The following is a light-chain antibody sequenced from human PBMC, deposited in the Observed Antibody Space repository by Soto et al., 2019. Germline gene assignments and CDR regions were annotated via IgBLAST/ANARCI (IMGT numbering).Light chain of an antibody. CDR3: QQYGSAPLT. V-gene: IGKV3-20*01. CDR1: QSVSSSF. Sequence: EIVLTQSPGTLSLSPGERATLSCRASQSVSSSFLAWYQQKPGQAPRLLIYGASSRATGIPDRLSGSGSGTDFTLTISRLEPEDLAVYYCQQYGSAPLTFGQGTKLGIK. CDR2: GAS. J-gene: IGKJ2*01.